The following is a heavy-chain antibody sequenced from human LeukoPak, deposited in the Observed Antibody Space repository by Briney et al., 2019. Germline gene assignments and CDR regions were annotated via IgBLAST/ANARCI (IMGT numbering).Heavy chain of an antibody. CDR2: ISWNSGSI. CDR1: GFTFDDYA. CDR3: AKDIRPITVAGIFDY. J-gene: IGHJ4*02. V-gene: IGHV3-9*01. Sequence: GGSLRLSCAASGFTFDDYAMHWVRHAPGKGLEWVSGISWNSGSICYADSVKGRFTISRDNAKNSLYLQMNSLRAEDTALYYCAKDIRPITVAGIFDYWGQGTLVTVSS. D-gene: IGHD6-19*01.